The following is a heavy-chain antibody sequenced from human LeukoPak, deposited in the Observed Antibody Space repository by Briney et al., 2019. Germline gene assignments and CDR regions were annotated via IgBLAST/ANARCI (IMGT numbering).Heavy chain of an antibody. CDR3: ARGLRSSRFYGSGSYCMAY. V-gene: IGHV1-8*03. Sequence: ASVKVSCKASGYTFTSYDINWVRQATGQGLEWMGWMNPNSGNTGYAQKFQGRVTITRNTSISTAYMELSSLRSEDTAVYYCARGLRSSRFYGSGSYCMAYWGQGTLVTVSS. CDR1: GYTFTSYD. D-gene: IGHD3-10*01. CDR2: MNPNSGNT. J-gene: IGHJ4*02.